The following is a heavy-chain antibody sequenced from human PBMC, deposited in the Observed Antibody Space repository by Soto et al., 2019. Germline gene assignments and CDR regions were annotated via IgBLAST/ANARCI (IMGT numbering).Heavy chain of an antibody. Sequence: QVQLVQSGADVKKPGASVKVSCKASGYTFTSYGISWVRQAPGQGLEWMGWISAYNGNTNYAQKLQGRVTMTTDTSTSTTDMELRSLRSDDTAVYYCARRVDSSSWYDDYWGQGTLVTVSS. D-gene: IGHD6-13*01. CDR2: ISAYNGNT. J-gene: IGHJ4*02. CDR1: GYTFTSYG. CDR3: ARRVDSSSWYDDY. V-gene: IGHV1-18*01.